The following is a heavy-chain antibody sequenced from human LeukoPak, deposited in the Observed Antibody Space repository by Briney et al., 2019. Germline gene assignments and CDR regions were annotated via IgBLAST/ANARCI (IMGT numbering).Heavy chain of an antibody. J-gene: IGHJ4*02. CDR1: GFTCSNYA. CDR2: ISYDGSNK. D-gene: IGHD6-19*01. V-gene: IGHV3-30*04. CDR3: LPRGQWLVDD. Sequence: GGSLRLSCAASGFTCSNYAMHWVRQAPGKGLEWVAVISYDGSNKYYADSVKGRFTISRDNSKNTLYLQMNSLRAEDTAVYYCLPRGQWLVDDWGQGTLVTVSS.